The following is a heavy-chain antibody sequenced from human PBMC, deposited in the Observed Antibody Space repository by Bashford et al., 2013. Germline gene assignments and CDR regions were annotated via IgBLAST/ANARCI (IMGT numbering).Heavy chain of an antibody. J-gene: IGHJ4*02. CDR3: TRLDFGVISPLDH. D-gene: IGHD3-10*01. CDR2: IDPSDSYT. V-gene: IGHV5-10-1*01. Sequence: GESLKISCKGSGYSFASYWITWVRQMPGKGLEWMGNIDPSDSYTNYGPPFQGHVTISADKSISTAYLQWSSLKASDTAIYYCTRLDFGVISPLDHWGQGTLVTVSS. CDR1: GYSFASYW.